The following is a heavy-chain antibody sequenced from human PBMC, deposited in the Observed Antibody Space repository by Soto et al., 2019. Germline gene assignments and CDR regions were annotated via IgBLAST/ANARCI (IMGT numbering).Heavy chain of an antibody. CDR3: ARDLGSSGYSPAY. CDR1: GGTFSSYA. V-gene: IGHV1-69*01. CDR2: IIPIFGTA. D-gene: IGHD3-22*01. J-gene: IGHJ4*02. Sequence: QVQLVQSGAEVKKPGSSVKVSCKASGGTFSSYAISWVRQAPGQGLEWMGGIIPIFGTANYAQKFQGRVTITADESTSTAYRELSSLRSGDMAVYDCARDLGSSGYSPAYWGQGTLGTVFS.